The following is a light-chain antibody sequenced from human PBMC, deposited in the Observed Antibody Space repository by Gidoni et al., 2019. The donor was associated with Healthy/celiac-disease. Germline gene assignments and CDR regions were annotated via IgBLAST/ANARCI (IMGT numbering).Light chain of an antibody. CDR1: SSNIGAGYD. CDR2: GNS. V-gene: IGLV1-40*01. Sequence: QSVLTQPPSGSGAPGQRGTISCTGSSSNIGAGYDVHWYQQLPGTAPKLLIYGNSNRPSGVPDRFSGSKSGTSASLAITGLQAEDEADYYCQSYDSSLSGVVFGGGTKLTV. CDR3: QSYDSSLSGVV. J-gene: IGLJ2*01.